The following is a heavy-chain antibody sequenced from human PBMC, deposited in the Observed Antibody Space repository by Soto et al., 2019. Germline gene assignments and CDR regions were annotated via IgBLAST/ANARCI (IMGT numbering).Heavy chain of an antibody. Sequence: QITLKESGPTLVKPTQTLTLTCTFSGFSLSTSGVGVVWIRQPPGKALEWLALIYWDDDKRYSPSLKSRLTITKDTTNNQVVLTMTNMDPVDTATYYCAHRRSYGDARYYYYYYYMDVWGKGTTVTVSS. J-gene: IGHJ6*03. CDR3: AHRRSYGDARYYYYYYYMDV. CDR2: IYWDDDK. V-gene: IGHV2-5*02. CDR1: GFSLSTSGVG. D-gene: IGHD4-17*01.